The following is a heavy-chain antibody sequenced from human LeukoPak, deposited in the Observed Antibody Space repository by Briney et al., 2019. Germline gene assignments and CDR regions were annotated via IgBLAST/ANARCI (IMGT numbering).Heavy chain of an antibody. V-gene: IGHV5-51*01. CDR2: IYHGDSDT. D-gene: IGHD6-19*01. CDR3: ARLPILSIAVAGTDYYFDY. CDR1: GYSFTSYW. J-gene: IGHJ4*02. Sequence: GESLKISCKGSGYSFTSYWIGWVRQMPGKGLEWMGIIYHGDSDTRYSPSFQGQVAISADKSISTAYLQWSSLKASDTAMYYCARLPILSIAVAGTDYYFDYWGQGTLVTVSS.